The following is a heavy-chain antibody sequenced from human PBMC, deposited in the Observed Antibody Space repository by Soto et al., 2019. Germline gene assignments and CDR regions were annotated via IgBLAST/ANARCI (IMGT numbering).Heavy chain of an antibody. J-gene: IGHJ4*02. V-gene: IGHV1-69*13. D-gene: IGHD3-22*01. CDR2: IIPIFGTA. CDR3: ARWLYYYDSSGYSDFDY. CDR1: GGTFSSYA. Sequence: ASVKVSCKASGGTFSSYAISWVRQAPGQGLEWMGGIIPIFGTANYAQKFQGRVTITADESTSTAYMELSSLRSEDTAVYYCARWLYYYDSSGYSDFDYWGQGTLVTVS.